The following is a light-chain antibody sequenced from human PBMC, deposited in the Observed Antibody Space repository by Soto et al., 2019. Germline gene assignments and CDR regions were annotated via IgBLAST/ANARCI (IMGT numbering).Light chain of an antibody. Sequence: DIQMTQSPSAVSASVGDRVTITCRASQDISSWLAWYQQKPGEAPKVLIYAAFSLESGVPSRFSGSGSGTDFTLTISSLQPEDFATYYYQQTISFPLTFGGGTKVEI. CDR3: QQTISFPLT. J-gene: IGKJ4*01. V-gene: IGKV1D-12*01. CDR2: AAF. CDR1: QDISSW.